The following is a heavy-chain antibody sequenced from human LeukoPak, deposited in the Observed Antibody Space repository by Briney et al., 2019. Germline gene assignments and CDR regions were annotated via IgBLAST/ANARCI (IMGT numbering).Heavy chain of an antibody. Sequence: GESLKISCKGSGYSFTSYWIGWVRQMPGKGLEWMGIIYPGDSDTRYSPSFQGQVTISADKSISTAYLQWSSLKALDTAMYYCARSVYYDSIGYPYYFDYWGQGTLVTVSS. J-gene: IGHJ4*02. CDR2: IYPGDSDT. D-gene: IGHD3-22*01. CDR1: GYSFTSYW. V-gene: IGHV5-51*01. CDR3: ARSVYYDSIGYPYYFDY.